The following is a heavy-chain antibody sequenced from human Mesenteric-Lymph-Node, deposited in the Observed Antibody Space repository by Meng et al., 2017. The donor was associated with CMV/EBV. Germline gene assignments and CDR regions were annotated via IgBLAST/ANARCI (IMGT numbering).Heavy chain of an antibody. V-gene: IGHV4-59*01. CDR1: GDSISSYY. Sequence: GSLRLSCSVSGDSISSYYWSWIRQPPGKGLEWIGYIYYSGSTQYNPSLKSRVTISVDTSKNQFSLRLSSVTAADTAVYYCARGDCGGDCYPPAIYYYGMDVWGQGTTVTVSS. CDR2: IYYSGST. CDR3: ARGDCGGDCYPPAIYYYGMDV. D-gene: IGHD2-21*01. J-gene: IGHJ6*02.